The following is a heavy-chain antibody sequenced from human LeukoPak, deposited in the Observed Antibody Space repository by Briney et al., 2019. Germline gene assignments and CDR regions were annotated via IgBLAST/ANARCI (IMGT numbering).Heavy chain of an antibody. CDR1: GGSISSYY. CDR3: ARVDCSGGSCYPHYYYYMDV. J-gene: IGHJ6*03. Sequence: SETLSLTCTVSGGSISSYYWSWIRQPAGKGLEWIGRIYTSGSTNYNPSLKGRVTMSVDTSKNQFSLKLSSVTAADTAVYYCARVDCSGGSCYPHYYYYMDVWGKGTTVTVSS. V-gene: IGHV4-4*07. D-gene: IGHD2-15*01. CDR2: IYTSGST.